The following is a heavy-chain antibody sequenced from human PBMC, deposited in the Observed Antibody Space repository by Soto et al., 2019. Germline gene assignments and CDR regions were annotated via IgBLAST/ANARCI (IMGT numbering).Heavy chain of an antibody. CDR2: IYYSGGT. J-gene: IGHJ3*02. CDR3: ARGTTELPDAFDI. Sequence: SETLSLTCTVSGGSISSYYWSWIRQPPGKGLEWIGYIYYSGGTNYNPSLKSRVTISVDTSKNQFSLKLSSVTAADTAVYYCARGTTELPDAFDIWGQGTLVTVSS. CDR1: GGSISSYY. V-gene: IGHV4-59*01. D-gene: IGHD1-26*01.